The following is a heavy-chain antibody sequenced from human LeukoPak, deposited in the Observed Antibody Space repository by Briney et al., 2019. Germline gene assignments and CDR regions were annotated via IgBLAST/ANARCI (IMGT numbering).Heavy chain of an antibody. CDR1: GYTFTSYY. CDR2: INPSGGST. J-gene: IGHJ4*02. Sequence: GASVKVSCKASGYTFTSYYMHWVRQAPGQGLEWMGIINPSGGSTSYAQKFQGRVTMTRDTSTSTVYMELSSLRSEDTAVYYCARRNDNCGGDCYYFDYWGQGTLVTVSS. V-gene: IGHV1-46*01. D-gene: IGHD2-21*02. CDR3: ARRNDNCGGDCYYFDY.